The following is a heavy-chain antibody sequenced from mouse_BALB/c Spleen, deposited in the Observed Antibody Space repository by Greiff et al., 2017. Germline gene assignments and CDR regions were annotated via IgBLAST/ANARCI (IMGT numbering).Heavy chain of an antibody. CDR3: AAYDYDVYAMDY. CDR2: ISYSGST. D-gene: IGHD2-4*01. V-gene: IGHV3-2*02. J-gene: IGHJ4*01. CDR1: GYSITSDYA. Sequence: EVKVEESGPGLVKPSQSLSLTCTVTGYSITSDYAWNWIRQFPGNKLEWMGYISYSGSTSYNPSLKSRISITRDTSKNQFFLQLNSVTTEDTATYYCAAYDYDVYAMDYWGQGTSVTVSS.